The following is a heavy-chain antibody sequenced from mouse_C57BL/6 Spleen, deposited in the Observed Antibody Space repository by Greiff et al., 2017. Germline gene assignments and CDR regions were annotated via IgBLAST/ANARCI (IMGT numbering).Heavy chain of an antibody. Sequence: VQLQQSGPELVKPGASVKISCKASGYTFTDYYMNWVKQSHGKSLEWIGDINPNNGGTSYNQKFKGKATLTVDKSSSTAYMELRSLTSEDSAVYYCARGRAYYSNYADAMDYWGQGTSVTVSS. CDR1: GYTFTDYY. CDR2: INPNNGGT. D-gene: IGHD2-5*01. CDR3: ARGRAYYSNYADAMDY. V-gene: IGHV1-26*01. J-gene: IGHJ4*01.